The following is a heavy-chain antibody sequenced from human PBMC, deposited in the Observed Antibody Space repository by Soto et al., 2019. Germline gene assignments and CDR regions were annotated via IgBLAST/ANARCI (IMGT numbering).Heavy chain of an antibody. V-gene: IGHV3-23*01. CDR2: LSGSGFNT. Sequence: GGSLRLSCVASGFTFSGYAMNWVRQAPGKGLEWVSALSGSGFNTYYADSVRGRFSISRDNSKHTLYLQMNGLRAEDTAVYYCAKTLTTGYYYYGMDVWGQGTTVTVSS. CDR3: AKTLTTGYYYYGMDV. CDR1: GFTFSGYA. J-gene: IGHJ6*02. D-gene: IGHD1-1*01.